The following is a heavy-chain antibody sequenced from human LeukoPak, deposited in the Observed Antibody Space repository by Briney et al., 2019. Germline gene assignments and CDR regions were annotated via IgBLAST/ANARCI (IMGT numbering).Heavy chain of an antibody. CDR2: IYYSGST. J-gene: IGHJ4*02. D-gene: IGHD2-2*01. CDR1: GDSVSRSDSY. V-gene: IGHV4-30-4*08. Sequence: PSETLSLTCSVSGDSVSRSDSYWDWIRQPPGKGLEWIGYIYYSGSTYYNPSLKSRVTISVDTSKNQFSLKLSSVTAADTAVYYCARVDIVVVWGQGTLVTVSS. CDR3: ARVDIVVV.